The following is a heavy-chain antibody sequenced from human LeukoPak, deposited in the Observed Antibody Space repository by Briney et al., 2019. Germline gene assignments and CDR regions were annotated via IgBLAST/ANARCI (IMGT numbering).Heavy chain of an antibody. CDR1: GFTFGNFA. V-gene: IGHV3-21*06. CDR3: AREVTGYKSGQKYSWFDP. J-gene: IGHJ5*02. D-gene: IGHD6-19*01. CDR2: ISTTGSDI. Sequence: GGSLRLSCAASGFTFGNFAMSWVRQPPGKGLEWASSISTTGSDIYYADSVRGRFTISRDNAKNSLYLQMTSLRVEDTAVYYCAREVTGYKSGQKYSWFDPWGQGTLVTVSS.